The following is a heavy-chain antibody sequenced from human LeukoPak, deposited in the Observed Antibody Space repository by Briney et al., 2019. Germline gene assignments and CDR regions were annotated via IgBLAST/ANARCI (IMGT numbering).Heavy chain of an antibody. Sequence: PGGSLRLSCAASEFTFSSYWMSWVRQAPGKGLEWVANIKQDGGQIYYLDSVKGRFTVSRDNPKSSLYLQMNSLRAEDTAVYYCARSPDGFDLWGRGTLVTVSS. CDR1: EFTFSSYW. CDR3: ARSPDGFDL. J-gene: IGHJ2*01. V-gene: IGHV3-7*03. CDR2: IKQDGGQI.